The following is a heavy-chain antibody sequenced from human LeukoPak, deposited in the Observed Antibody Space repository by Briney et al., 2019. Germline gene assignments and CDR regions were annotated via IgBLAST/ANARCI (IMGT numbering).Heavy chain of an antibody. Sequence: SETLSLTCAVYGGSFSGYYWSWIRQPPGKGLEWIGEINHSGSTNYNPSLKSRVTISVDTSKNQFSLKLSSVTAADTAVYYCARTDPYSSGWHHFDYWGQGTLVTVSS. D-gene: IGHD6-19*01. CDR1: GGSFSGYY. CDR2: INHSGST. J-gene: IGHJ4*02. CDR3: ARTDPYSSGWHHFDY. V-gene: IGHV4-34*01.